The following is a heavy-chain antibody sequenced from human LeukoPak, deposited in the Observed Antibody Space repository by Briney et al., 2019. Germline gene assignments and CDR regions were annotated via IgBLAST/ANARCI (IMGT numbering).Heavy chain of an antibody. Sequence: SGPTLVNPTETLTLTCTVSGFSLSTARMGVSWIRQPPGKALEWLAHIFSNDEKSYSTSLKSRLTISKDTSKSQVVLTMTNTDPVDTAPYYCARIHGDFWSGYYNDYWGRGTLVTVSS. J-gene: IGHJ4*02. D-gene: IGHD3-3*01. CDR3: ARIHGDFWSGYYNDY. V-gene: IGHV2-26*01. CDR1: GFSLSTARMG. CDR2: IFSNDEK.